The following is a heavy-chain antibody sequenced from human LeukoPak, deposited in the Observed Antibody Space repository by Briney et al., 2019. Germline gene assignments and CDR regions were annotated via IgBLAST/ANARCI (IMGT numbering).Heavy chain of an antibody. Sequence: GGSLRLSCAASGFTFTSYWMSWVRQAPGKGLEWVAHIKQDGSEKHYVASVKGRFTISRDNAKDSLWLQMNSLRAEDTAVYYCARDAYRDRYLDYWGQGTLVTVSS. J-gene: IGHJ4*02. D-gene: IGHD4-11*01. CDR2: IKQDGSEK. V-gene: IGHV3-7*01. CDR1: GFTFTSYW. CDR3: ARDAYRDRYLDY.